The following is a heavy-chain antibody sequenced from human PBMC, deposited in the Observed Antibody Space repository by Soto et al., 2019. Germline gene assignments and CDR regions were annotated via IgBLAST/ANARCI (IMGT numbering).Heavy chain of an antibody. Sequence: EVQLVESGGGLVQPGGSLRLSCAASGFTFSSYAMHWVRQAPGKGLEYVSAISCNGGSTYYANSVKGRFTISRDNSRNTLYLQMGSLREEDIAVYYCARGPGYYFDYWCQGTLVTVSS. J-gene: IGHJ4*02. CDR2: ISCNGGST. CDR3: ARGPGYYFDY. V-gene: IGHV3-64*01. CDR1: GFTFSSYA.